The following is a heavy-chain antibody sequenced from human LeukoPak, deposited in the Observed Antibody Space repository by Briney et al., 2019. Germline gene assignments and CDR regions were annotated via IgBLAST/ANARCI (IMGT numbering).Heavy chain of an antibody. Sequence: GGSLRLSCAASGFTFSTYGIHWVRQAPGRGLEWVAVIWYDGSNKYYADSVKGRFTISRDNSKNTLYLQMNSRRAEDTAVYYCARAKDNSGRDGFDIWGQGTMVTVSS. V-gene: IGHV3-33*01. J-gene: IGHJ3*02. CDR3: ARAKDNSGRDGFDI. CDR1: GFTFSTYG. CDR2: IWYDGSNK. D-gene: IGHD6-19*01.